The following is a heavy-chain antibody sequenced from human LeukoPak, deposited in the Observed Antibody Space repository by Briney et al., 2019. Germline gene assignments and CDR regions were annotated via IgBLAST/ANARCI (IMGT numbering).Heavy chain of an antibody. D-gene: IGHD3-10*01. J-gene: IGHJ4*02. Sequence: SETLSLTCAVYGGSFSGYYWSWIRQPPGKGLEWIGEINHSGSTNYNPSLKRRVTISVDTSKNQLSLKLSSVTAADTAVYYCARRHYYGSGSYDYWGQGTLVTVSS. CDR2: INHSGST. CDR1: GGSFSGYY. V-gene: IGHV4-34*01. CDR3: ARRHYYGSGSYDY.